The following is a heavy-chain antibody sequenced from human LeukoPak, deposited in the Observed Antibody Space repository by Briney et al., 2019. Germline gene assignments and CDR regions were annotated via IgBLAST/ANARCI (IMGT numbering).Heavy chain of an antibody. Sequence: AAVEISFKGSGSTFTSYGISWGRPAPGQGVEWRGWISAYNGNTNYAQKLQGRVTITTDTSTSTAYTELRSLRSDDTAVYYCARDPLGGFGELSNDYWGQGTLVTVSS. V-gene: IGHV1-18*01. CDR3: ARDPLGGFGELSNDY. D-gene: IGHD3-10*01. CDR2: ISAYNGNT. CDR1: GSTFTSYG. J-gene: IGHJ4*02.